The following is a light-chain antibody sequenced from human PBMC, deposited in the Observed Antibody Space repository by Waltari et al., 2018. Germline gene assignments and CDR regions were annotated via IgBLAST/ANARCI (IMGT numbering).Light chain of an antibody. CDR2: GAS. V-gene: IGKV3-20*01. J-gene: IGKJ1*01. CDR1: QSVSRS. Sequence: IVLTQSPGTLSLSPGERVTLSCRASQSVSRSLAWYQQKPGQAPTLLIYGASTRATGIPDRFTGSGSGTDFSLTISSLEPEDFAMYYCQHYVRLPATFGQGTKVEIK. CDR3: QHYVRLPAT.